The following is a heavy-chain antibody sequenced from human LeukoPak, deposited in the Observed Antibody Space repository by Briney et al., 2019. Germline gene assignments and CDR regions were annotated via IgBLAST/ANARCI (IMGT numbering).Heavy chain of an antibody. D-gene: IGHD3-22*01. CDR1: NGSISDDY. CDR3: ARGRDSRGYQFKGFDY. CDR2: IYYSGST. V-gene: IGHV4-59*05. Sequence: SETLSLTCTISNGSISDDYWSWIRQPPGKGLEWIGSIYYSGSTYYNPSLKSRVTISVDTSKNQFSLGLSSVTAADTAVYYCARGRDSRGYQFKGFDYWGQGTLVTVSS. J-gene: IGHJ4*02.